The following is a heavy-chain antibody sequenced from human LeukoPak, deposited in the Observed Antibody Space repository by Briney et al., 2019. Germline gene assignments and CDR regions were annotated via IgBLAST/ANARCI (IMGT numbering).Heavy chain of an antibody. CDR1: GFTFRSYW. CDR3: ARDRGGSYDPYFDY. J-gene: IGHJ4*02. D-gene: IGHD1-26*01. CDR2: IKSDGSST. V-gene: IGHV3-74*01. Sequence: PGGSLRLSCAASGFTFRSYWMHWVRQAPGKGLVWVSRIKSDGSSTSYSDSVKGRFTISRDNAKNTLYLQMNSLRAEDTAVYYCARDRGGSYDPYFDYWGQGTLVTVSS.